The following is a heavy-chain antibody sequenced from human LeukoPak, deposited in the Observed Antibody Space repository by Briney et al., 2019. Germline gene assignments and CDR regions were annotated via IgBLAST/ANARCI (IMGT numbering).Heavy chain of an antibody. D-gene: IGHD7-27*01. CDR2: ISSSSTI. J-gene: IGHJ6*03. CDR3: ALMGIDYYYYMDV. Sequence: GGSLRLSCAASGFTFSSYSMNWVRQAPGKGLEWVSSISSSSTIYYADSVKGRFTISRDNAKNSLYLQMNSLRAEDTAVYYCALMGIDYYYYMDVWGKGTTVTVSS. CDR1: GFTFSSYS. V-gene: IGHV3-48*01.